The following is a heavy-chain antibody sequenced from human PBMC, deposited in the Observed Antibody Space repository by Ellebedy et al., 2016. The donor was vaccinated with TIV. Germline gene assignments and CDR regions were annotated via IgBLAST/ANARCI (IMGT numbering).Heavy chain of an antibody. J-gene: IGHJ4*02. D-gene: IGHD1-26*01. CDR2: ISRDGGTK. Sequence: GESLKISCAASGFTFSGYDMHWVRQTPGQGLEWVAVISRDGGTKFYLDSVKGRFTISRDNSKNTLDLQMNSLRVDDTAVYYCAKPVFGGSSGGVDHWGQGILVTVSS. CDR3: AKPVFGGSSGGVDH. CDR1: GFTFSGYD. V-gene: IGHV3-30*18.